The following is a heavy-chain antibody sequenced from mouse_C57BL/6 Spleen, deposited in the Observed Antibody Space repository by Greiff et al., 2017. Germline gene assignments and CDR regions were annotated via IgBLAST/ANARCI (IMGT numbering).Heavy chain of an antibody. D-gene: IGHD2-1*01. Sequence: QVQLQQPGAELVMPGASVKLSCKASGYTFTSYWMHWVKQRPGQGLEWIGVIDPSDSYTNYNQKFKGKSTLTADKSSSTAYMQLSSLTSEDSAVYYVARGWLYGNYDYFDYWGQGTTLTVSS. V-gene: IGHV1-69*01. J-gene: IGHJ2*01. CDR1: GYTFTSYW. CDR2: IDPSDSYT. CDR3: ARGWLYGNYDYFDY.